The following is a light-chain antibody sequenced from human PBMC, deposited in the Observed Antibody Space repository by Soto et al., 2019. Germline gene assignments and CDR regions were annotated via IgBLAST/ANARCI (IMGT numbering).Light chain of an antibody. J-gene: IGLJ7*01. CDR3: QSYDTSLNDWV. Sequence: QSVLTQPPSVSGAPGQRVTISCTGSSSNTGAGYDVHWYQQFPGMAPKLLIFGNYERPSGVPDRFSGSKSGASASLAISGLQTGDEADYYCQSYDTSLNDWVFGGGTQLTVL. CDR1: SSNTGAGYD. CDR2: GNY. V-gene: IGLV1-40*01.